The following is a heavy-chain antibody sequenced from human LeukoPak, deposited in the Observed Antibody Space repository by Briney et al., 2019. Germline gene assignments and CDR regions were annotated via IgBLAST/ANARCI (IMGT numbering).Heavy chain of an antibody. V-gene: IGHV1-69*05. Sequence: SVKVSCKASGGTFSSYAISWVRQAPGQGLEWMGGIIPIFGTANYAQKFQGRVTITTDEPTSTAYMELSSLRSEDTAVYYCVIAALDYVDTAMVNLLDYWGQGTLVTVSS. CDR2: IIPIFGTA. D-gene: IGHD5-18*01. J-gene: IGHJ4*02. CDR3: VIAALDYVDTAMVNLLDY. CDR1: GGTFSSYA.